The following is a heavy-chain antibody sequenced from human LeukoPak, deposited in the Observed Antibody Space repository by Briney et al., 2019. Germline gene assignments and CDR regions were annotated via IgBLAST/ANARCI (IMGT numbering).Heavy chain of an antibody. CDR3: ARGYDY. J-gene: IGHJ4*02. V-gene: IGHV4-39*01. Sequence: SETLSLTCTVSGGSIIGSTSYWGWIRQPPGKGLDWIGIINYSGSTYYNPSLRSRVTISVDTSKNQFSLKLNSVTASDTAVYYCARGYDYCGQGTLVTVSS. D-gene: IGHD3-22*01. CDR2: INYSGST. CDR1: GGSIIGSTSY.